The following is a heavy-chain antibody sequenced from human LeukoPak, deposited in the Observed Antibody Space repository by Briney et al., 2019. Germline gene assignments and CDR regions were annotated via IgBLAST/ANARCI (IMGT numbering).Heavy chain of an antibody. D-gene: IGHD6-13*01. CDR2: ISGINTNT. Sequence: ASVKVSCKASGYVFSNYGISWVRQAPGHGLEWMGWISGINTNTNYAQKVQGRVTMTADTSTATAYMELRSLRSDDTAVYYCARARFSSRNRDGYLDSWGEGTLVTVSS. CDR1: GYVFSNYG. V-gene: IGHV1-18*01. CDR3: ARARFSSRNRDGYLDS. J-gene: IGHJ4*02.